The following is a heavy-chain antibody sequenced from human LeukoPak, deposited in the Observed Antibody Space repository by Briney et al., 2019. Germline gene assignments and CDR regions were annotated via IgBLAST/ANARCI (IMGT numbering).Heavy chain of an antibody. CDR3: AKGAALLTYGMDV. D-gene: IGHD2-15*01. J-gene: IGHJ6*02. Sequence: GGSLRLSCAASGFTFSSYWMSWVRQAPGKGLEWVANIKQDGSEKYYVDSVKGRFTISRDNAKNSLYLQMNSLRTEDTALYYCAKGAALLTYGMDVWGQGTTVTVSS. CDR1: GFTFSSYW. V-gene: IGHV3-7*03. CDR2: IKQDGSEK.